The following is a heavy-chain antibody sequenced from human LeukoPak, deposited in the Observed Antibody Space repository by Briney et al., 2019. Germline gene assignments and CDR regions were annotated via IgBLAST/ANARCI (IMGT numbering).Heavy chain of an antibody. D-gene: IGHD5-24*01. J-gene: IGHJ4*02. CDR3: AKVYSIDAYNYPFDY. Sequence: PGGSLRLSCAASGFTFSSYAMSWVRQAPGKGLDWVSSITGSGGSTYYADSVKGRFTISRDNSKNTLFLQMTSLRAEDTAVYHCAKVYSIDAYNYPFDYWGQGTLLTPSS. CDR2: ITGSGGST. V-gene: IGHV3-23*01. CDR1: GFTFSSYA.